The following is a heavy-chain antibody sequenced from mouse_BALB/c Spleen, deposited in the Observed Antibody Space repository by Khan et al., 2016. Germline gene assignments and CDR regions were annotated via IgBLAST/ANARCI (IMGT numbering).Heavy chain of an antibody. Sequence: VQLKQSGPELVKPGASVKVSCKGSGYAFTTYNMYWVKQSHGKSLEWIGYIDPYNGVSSYNQKFKDQATLTVDESSSTAYMHLNSLTSEDSAVYCCARWDGNYVPFAYWGQGTLVTVSA. J-gene: IGHJ3*01. D-gene: IGHD2-1*01. CDR2: IDPYNGVS. V-gene: IGHV1S135*01. CDR3: ARWDGNYVPFAY. CDR1: GYAFTTYN.